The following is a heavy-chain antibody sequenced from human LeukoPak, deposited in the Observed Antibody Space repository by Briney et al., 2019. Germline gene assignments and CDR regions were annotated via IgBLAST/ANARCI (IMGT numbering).Heavy chain of an antibody. V-gene: IGHV4-61*02. J-gene: IGHJ6*03. CDR1: GGSISSGSYF. D-gene: IGHD3-3*02. Sequence: SETLSLTCTVSGGSISSGSYFWSWIRQPAGKGLEWIGRIYTSGSTYYNPSLKSRVTISVDTSKNQFSLKLSSVTAADTAVYYCARVAPSDSYYMDVWGKGTTVTVSS. CDR3: ARVAPSDSYYMDV. CDR2: IYTSGST.